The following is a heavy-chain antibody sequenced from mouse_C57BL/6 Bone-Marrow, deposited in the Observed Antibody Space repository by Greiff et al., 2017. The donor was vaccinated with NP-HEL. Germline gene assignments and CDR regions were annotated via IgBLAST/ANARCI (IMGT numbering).Heavy chain of an antibody. CDR1: GFTFSSYA. J-gene: IGHJ2*01. CDR2: ISDGGSYT. Sequence: EVQRVESGGGLVKPGGSLKLSCAASGFTFSSYAMSWVRQTPEKRLEWVATISDGGSYTYYPDNVKGRFTISRDNAKNNLYLQMSHLKSEDTAMYYCAREGYGPPFDYWGQGTTLTVSS. CDR3: AREGYGPPFDY. V-gene: IGHV5-4*01. D-gene: IGHD1-1*02.